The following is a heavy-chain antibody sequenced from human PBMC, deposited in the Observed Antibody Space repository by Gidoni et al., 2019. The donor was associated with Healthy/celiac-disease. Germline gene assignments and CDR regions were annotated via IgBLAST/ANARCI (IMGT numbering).Heavy chain of an antibody. CDR1: GFTFSSYS. Sequence: EVQLVESGGGLVKPGGSLRLSCAASGFTFSSYSMNWVRQAPGKGLEWVSSISSSSSYIYYADSVKGRFTISRDNAKNSLYLQMNSLRAEDTAVYYCARDELRDGYNYDYWGQGTLVTVSS. D-gene: IGHD5-12*01. CDR3: ARDELRDGYNYDY. J-gene: IGHJ4*02. CDR2: ISSSSSYI. V-gene: IGHV3-21*01.